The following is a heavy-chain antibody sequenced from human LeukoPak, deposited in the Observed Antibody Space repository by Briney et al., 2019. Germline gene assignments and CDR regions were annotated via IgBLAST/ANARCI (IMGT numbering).Heavy chain of an antibody. J-gene: IGHJ6*02. D-gene: IGHD5-12*01. CDR3: ARVDYLDIVGYYYYGMDV. CDR2: INPSGGST. V-gene: IGHV1-46*01. CDR1: GYTFTSYY. Sequence: ASVKVSCKASGYTFTSYYMHWVRQAPGQGLEWMGIINPSGGSTSYAQKFQGRVTMTRDTSTSTVYMELSSLRSEDTAVYYCARVDYLDIVGYYYYGMDVWGQGTTVTVSS.